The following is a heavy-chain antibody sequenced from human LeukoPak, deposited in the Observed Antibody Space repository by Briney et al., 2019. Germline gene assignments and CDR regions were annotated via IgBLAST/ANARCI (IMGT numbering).Heavy chain of an antibody. V-gene: IGHV3-21*04. CDR1: GFTFSSYS. J-gene: IGHJ4*02. CDR3: ARGRGSPYYFDC. CDR2: ISSSSSYI. D-gene: IGHD1-26*01. Sequence: GGSLRLSCAASGFTFSSYSMNWVRQAPGKGLEWVSSISSSSSYIYYAASVKGRFTISRDNSKNTLCLQLNSLRAEDTAVYYCARGRGSPYYFDCWGQGTLVTVSS.